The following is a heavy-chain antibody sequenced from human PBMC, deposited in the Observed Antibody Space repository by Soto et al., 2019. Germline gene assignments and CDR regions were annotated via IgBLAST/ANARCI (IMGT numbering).Heavy chain of an antibody. CDR3: QRDRNFYDSSGYYSDGFDI. CDR2: IIPIFGTA. CDR1: GGTFSSYA. V-gene: IGHV1-69*01. Sequence: QVQLVQSGAEVKKPGSSVKVSCKASGGTFSSYAISWVRQAPGQGLEWMGGIIPIFGTANYAQKFQGRVTITADESTSTAYMELSRLRSEDTAVYYCQRDRNFYDSSGYYSDGFDIWGRGTIVTV. D-gene: IGHD3-22*01. J-gene: IGHJ3*02.